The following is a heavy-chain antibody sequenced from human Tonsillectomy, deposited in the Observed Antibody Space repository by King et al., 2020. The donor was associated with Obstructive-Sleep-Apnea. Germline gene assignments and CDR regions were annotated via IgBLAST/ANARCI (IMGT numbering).Heavy chain of an antibody. J-gene: IGHJ3*02. D-gene: IGHD6-13*01. CDR3: ASDHRIPAAGYEAFDI. CDR1: GFTFSDYY. Sequence: VQLVESGGGLVKPGGSLRLSCAASGFTFSDYYMSWIRQAPGKGLEWVSYISSSGSAIYDADSVKGRFTISRDNAKNSLYLQMNSLRAEDTAVYYCASDHRIPAAGYEAFDIWGQGTMVTVSS. CDR2: ISSSGSAI. V-gene: IGHV3-11*01.